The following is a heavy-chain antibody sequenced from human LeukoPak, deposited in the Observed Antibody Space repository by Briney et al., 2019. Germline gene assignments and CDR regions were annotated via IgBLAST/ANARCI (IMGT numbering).Heavy chain of an antibody. CDR3: ARQSGNGYSGFDFQAFDI. CDR2: IYNSGST. D-gene: IGHD5-12*01. Sequence: SETLSLTCTVSGDSISSYYWSWIRQPPGKGLEWIGYIYNSGSTNYNPSLKSRVTISVDTSKNQFSLQLSSVTAADTAVYYCARQSGNGYSGFDFQAFDIWGQGTMVTVSS. V-gene: IGHV4-59*08. CDR1: GDSISSYY. J-gene: IGHJ3*02.